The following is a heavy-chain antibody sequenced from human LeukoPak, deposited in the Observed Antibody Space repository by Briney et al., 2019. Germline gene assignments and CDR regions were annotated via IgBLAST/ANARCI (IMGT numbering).Heavy chain of an antibody. V-gene: IGHV3-66*01. J-gene: IGHJ3*02. CDR2: IYSGGST. Sequence: GGSLRLSCAASGFTVSSNYMSWVRQAPGKGLEWVSVIYSGGSTYYADSVKGRFTISRDNSKNTLYLQMNSLRAEDTAVYYCAKEARGGEWHDAFDIWGQGTMVTVSS. D-gene: IGHD3-16*01. CDR1: GFTVSSNY. CDR3: AKEARGGEWHDAFDI.